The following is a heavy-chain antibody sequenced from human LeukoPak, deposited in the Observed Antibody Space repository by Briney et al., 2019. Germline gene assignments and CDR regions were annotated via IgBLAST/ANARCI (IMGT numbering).Heavy chain of an antibody. CDR3: AKVVFGTYSYGLDY. V-gene: IGHV4-39*07. J-gene: IGHJ4*02. Sequence: PSETLSLTCTVSGVSINSNTYYWGWIRQPPGKGLEWIASFYYTATTYYNPSLKRRVNISIDTSKNQFSLKLMSVTAADTAVYYCAKVVFGTYSYGLDYWGQGTLVTVSS. D-gene: IGHD5-18*01. CDR2: FYYTATT. CDR1: GVSINSNTYY.